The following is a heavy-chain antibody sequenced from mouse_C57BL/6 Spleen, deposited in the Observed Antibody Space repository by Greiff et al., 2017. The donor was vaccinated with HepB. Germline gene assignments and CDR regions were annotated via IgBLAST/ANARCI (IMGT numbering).Heavy chain of an antibody. Sequence: EVMLVESGGGLVQPGGSLSLSCAASGFTFTDYYMSWVRQPPGKALEWLGFIRNKANGYTTEYSASVKGRFTISRDNSQSILYLQMNALRAEDSATYYCASIYDGSFFDYWGQGTTLTVSS. V-gene: IGHV7-3*01. CDR2: IRNKANGYTT. CDR3: ASIYDGSFFDY. J-gene: IGHJ2*01. CDR1: GFTFTDYY. D-gene: IGHD2-3*01.